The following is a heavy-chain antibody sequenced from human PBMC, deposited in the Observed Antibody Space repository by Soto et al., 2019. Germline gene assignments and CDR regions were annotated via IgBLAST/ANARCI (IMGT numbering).Heavy chain of an antibody. CDR3: ARETHTIFGVVIPRDY. J-gene: IGHJ4*02. CDR1: GFTFSSYS. V-gene: IGHV3-21*01. CDR2: ISSSSSYI. Sequence: EVQLVESGGGLVKPGGSLRLSCAAFGFTFSSYSMNWVRQAPGKGLEWVSSISSSSSYIYYADSVKGRFTISRDNAKNSLYLQMNSLRAEDTAVYYCARETHTIFGVVIPRDYWGQGTLVTVSS. D-gene: IGHD3-3*01.